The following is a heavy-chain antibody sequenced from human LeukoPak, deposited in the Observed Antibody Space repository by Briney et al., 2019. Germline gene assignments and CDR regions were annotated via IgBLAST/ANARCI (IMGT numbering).Heavy chain of an antibody. CDR1: GFTFSSYG. CDR2: ISYDSNKK. D-gene: IGHD5-12*01. V-gene: IGHV3-30*18. J-gene: IGHJ4*02. CDR3: AKGVYTGSAYFDY. Sequence: GRSLRLSCAASGFTFSSYGIHWVRQAPGKGLDWVAAISYDSNKKYYADSVKGRFTISRDNSKSTLYLQMNSLRAEDTAVYYCAKGVYTGSAYFDYWGQGALVTVSS.